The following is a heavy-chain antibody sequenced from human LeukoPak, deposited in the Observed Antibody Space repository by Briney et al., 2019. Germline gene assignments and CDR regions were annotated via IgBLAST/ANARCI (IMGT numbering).Heavy chain of an antibody. J-gene: IGHJ4*02. D-gene: IGHD4-17*01. V-gene: IGHV3-30-3*01. Sequence: PGGSLRLSCAASGFTFSSYTMSWVRQAPGKGLEWVAQISYDGSNKYYADSVKGRFTISRDNSKNTLSLHLNSLRAGDTSLYYCAKDRAAGAVTTYDSWGQGTLVTVSS. CDR3: AKDRAAGAVTTYDS. CDR2: ISYDGSNK. CDR1: GFTFSSYT.